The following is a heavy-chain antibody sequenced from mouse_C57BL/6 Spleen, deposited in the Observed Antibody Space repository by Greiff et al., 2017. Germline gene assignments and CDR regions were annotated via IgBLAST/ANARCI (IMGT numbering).Heavy chain of an antibody. CDR1: GYTFTDYE. Sequence: QVQLQQPGAELVRPGASVTLSCKASGYTFTDYEMHWVKQTPVHGLEWIGAIDPETGGTAYNQKFKGKAILTADKSSSTAYMELRSLTSEDSAVYYCTRCYYYGSEGFAYWGQGTLVTVSA. V-gene: IGHV1-15*01. J-gene: IGHJ3*01. CDR2: IDPETGGT. CDR3: TRCYYYGSEGFAY. D-gene: IGHD1-1*01.